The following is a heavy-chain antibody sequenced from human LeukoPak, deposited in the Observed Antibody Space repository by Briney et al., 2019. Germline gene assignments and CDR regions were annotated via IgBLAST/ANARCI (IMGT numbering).Heavy chain of an antibody. V-gene: IGHV3-30-3*01. Sequence: GGSLRLSCAASGFTFNSNAMHWVRQAPGKGLEWVAVISYDGSNKYYADSVKGRLTISRDNSKNTLYLQMNSLRAEDTAVYYCARDGPGPKIWFGELFYRSVLWYFDLWGRGTLVTVSS. J-gene: IGHJ2*01. CDR1: GFTFNSNA. CDR3: ARDGPGPKIWFGELFYRSVLWYFDL. D-gene: IGHD3-10*01. CDR2: ISYDGSNK.